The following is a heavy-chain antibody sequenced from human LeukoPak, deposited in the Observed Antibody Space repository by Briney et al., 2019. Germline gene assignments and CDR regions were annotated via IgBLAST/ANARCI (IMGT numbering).Heavy chain of an antibody. CDR3: ARGNNTFEMATLALDH. CDR1: GFAFSDYY. J-gene: IGHJ4*02. V-gene: IGHV3-11*01. Sequence: GGSLRLSCAASGFAFSDYYMSWIRQAPGKGLDWLSYISISGSDTFYADSVSGRFTISRDNVKNSLFLQMNSLRVEDTAVYYCARGNNTFEMATLALDHWGQGALVTVSS. CDR2: ISISGSDT. D-gene: IGHD5-24*01.